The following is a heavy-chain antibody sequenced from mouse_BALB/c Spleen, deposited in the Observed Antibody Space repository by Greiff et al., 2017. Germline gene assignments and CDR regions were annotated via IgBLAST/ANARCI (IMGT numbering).Heavy chain of an antibody. V-gene: IGHV5-6-3*01. CDR3: ARDRGDSFDY. CDR1: GFTFSSYG. Sequence: DVHLVESGGGLVQPGGSLKLSCAASGFTFSSYGMSWVRQTPDKRLELVATINSNGGSTYYPDSVKGRFTISRDNAKNTLYLQMSSLKSEDTAMYYCARDRGDSFDYWGQGTTLTVSS. J-gene: IGHJ2*01. CDR2: INSNGGST. D-gene: IGHD2-13*01.